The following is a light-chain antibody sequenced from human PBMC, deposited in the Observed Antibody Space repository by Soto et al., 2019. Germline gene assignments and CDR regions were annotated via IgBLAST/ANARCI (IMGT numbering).Light chain of an antibody. V-gene: IGKV3-20*01. Sequence: DIVLTQSPGTLPLSPGERATLSCRASQSVSNNYLAWYQQKPGQAPSLLIYGASTRATGIPDRFSGSGSGTDFTLTISRLEPVDFAVYYCQEYGSSPPWTFGQGTKVEIK. CDR2: GAS. J-gene: IGKJ1*01. CDR3: QEYGSSPPWT. CDR1: QSVSNNY.